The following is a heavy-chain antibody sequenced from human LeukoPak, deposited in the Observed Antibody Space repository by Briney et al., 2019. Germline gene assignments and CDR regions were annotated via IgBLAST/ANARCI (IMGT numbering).Heavy chain of an antibody. V-gene: IGHV1-69*05. CDR2: IIPIFGTA. CDR1: GGTFSSYA. Sequence: GASVKVSCKASGGTFSSYAISWVRQAPGQGLESMGGIIPIFGTANYAQKFQGRVTITTDESTSTAYMELSSLRSEDTAVYYCARGRIYYYDSSGYGLFDYWGQGTLVTVSS. J-gene: IGHJ4*02. CDR3: ARGRIYYYDSSGYGLFDY. D-gene: IGHD3-22*01.